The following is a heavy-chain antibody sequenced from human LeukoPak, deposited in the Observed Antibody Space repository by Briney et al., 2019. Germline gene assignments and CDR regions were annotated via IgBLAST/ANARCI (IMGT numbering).Heavy chain of an antibody. CDR3: AKDMGYSSSWYVDY. J-gene: IGHJ4*02. CDR2: ISGSGGST. V-gene: IGHV3-23*01. Sequence: GGSLRLSCAASGFTFSSYAMSWVRQAPGKGLEWVSAISGSGGSTYYADSVKGRFTISRDNSKNSLYLQMNSLRAEDTALYYCAKDMGYSSSWYVDYWGQGTLVTVSS. D-gene: IGHD6-13*01. CDR1: GFTFSSYA.